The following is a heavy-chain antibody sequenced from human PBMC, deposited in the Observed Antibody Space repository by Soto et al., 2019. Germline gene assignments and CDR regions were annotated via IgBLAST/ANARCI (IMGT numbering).Heavy chain of an antibody. V-gene: IGHV3-53*04. J-gene: IGHJ4*02. CDR3: ATRYSSGWYFFDY. CDR1: GFTVSSNY. Sequence: EVQLVESGGGLVQPGGSLRLSCAASGFTVSSNYMSWVRQAPGKGLEWVSVIYSGGSTYYADSVKGRFTISRHNSKNTLYLQINSLRAEDTAVYYCATRYSSGWYFFDYWGQGTLVTVSS. D-gene: IGHD6-19*01. CDR2: IYSGGST.